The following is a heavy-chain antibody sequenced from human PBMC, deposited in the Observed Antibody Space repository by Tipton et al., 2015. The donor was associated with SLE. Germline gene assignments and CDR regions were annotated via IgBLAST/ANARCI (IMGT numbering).Heavy chain of an antibody. Sequence: TLSLTCTVSGGSINTYYWTWIRQPPGKGLEWIGYIYYSGSTNYNPSLKSRVTISVDTTKNQFSLKLSAVTAADTAVYYCAGYYNYMDVWGKGTTVTVSS. CDR2: IYYSGST. D-gene: IGHD3-10*01. V-gene: IGHV4-59*01. CDR1: GGSINTYY. J-gene: IGHJ6*03. CDR3: AGYYNYMDV.